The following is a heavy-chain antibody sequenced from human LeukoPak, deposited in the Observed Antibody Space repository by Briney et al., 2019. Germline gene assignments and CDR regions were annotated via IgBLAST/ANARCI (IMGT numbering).Heavy chain of an antibody. CDR1: GGSISSYY. V-gene: IGHV4-59*12. J-gene: IGHJ5*02. CDR2: IYYSGST. D-gene: IGHD3-22*01. Sequence: PSETLSLTCTVSGGSISSYYWSWIRQPPGKGLEWIGYIYYSGSTNYNPSLKSRVTISVDTSKNQFSLKLSSVTAADTAVYYCARGLNYYDSSGYYRPWGQGTLVTVSS. CDR3: ARGLNYYDSSGYYRP.